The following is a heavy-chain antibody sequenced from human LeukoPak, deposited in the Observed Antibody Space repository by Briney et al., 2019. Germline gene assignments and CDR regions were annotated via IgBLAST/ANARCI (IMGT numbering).Heavy chain of an antibody. CDR1: GGSFSGYY. J-gene: IGHJ3*02. CDR2: INHSGST. CDR3: AISSPYGVGYHDAFDI. V-gene: IGHV4-34*01. D-gene: IGHD4-17*01. Sequence: SETLSLTCAVYGGSFSGYYWSWIRQPPGKGLEWIGEINHSGSTNYNPSLKSRVTISVDTSKNQFSLKLSSVTAADTAVYYCAISSPYGVGYHDAFDIWGQGTTVTVSS.